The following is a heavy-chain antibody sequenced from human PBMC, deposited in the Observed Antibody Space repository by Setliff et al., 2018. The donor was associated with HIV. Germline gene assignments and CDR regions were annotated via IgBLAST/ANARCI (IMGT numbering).Heavy chain of an antibody. CDR3: ARDDYGDYVGDY. CDR2: INPNSGNT. D-gene: IGHD4-17*01. CDR1: GYTFTGYY. J-gene: IGHJ4*02. Sequence: ASVKVSCKASGYTFTGYYMHWVRQAPGQGLEWMGWINPNSGNTDYAQKLQGRVTMTTDTSTSTAYMELRSLRSDDSAVYYCARDDYGDYVGDYWGQGTLVTVSS. V-gene: IGHV1-18*04.